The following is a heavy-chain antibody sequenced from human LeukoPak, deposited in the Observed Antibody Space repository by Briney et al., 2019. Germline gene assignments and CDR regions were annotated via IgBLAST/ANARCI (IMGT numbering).Heavy chain of an antibody. J-gene: IGHJ3*02. Sequence: PGGSLRLSCAASGFTFSSYAMSWVRQAPGKGLEWVSVISDAGGTTYYADSAKGRFTISRDNSRDTLYLQMNSLRAEDTAVYYCARAGGGTYYYDSSGYSGAFDIWGQGTMVTVSS. CDR1: GFTFSSYA. D-gene: IGHD3-22*01. CDR3: ARAGGGTYYYDSSGYSGAFDI. V-gene: IGHV3-23*01. CDR2: ISDAGGTT.